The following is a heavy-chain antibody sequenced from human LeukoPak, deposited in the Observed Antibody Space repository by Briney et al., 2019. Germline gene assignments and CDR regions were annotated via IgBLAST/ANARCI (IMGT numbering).Heavy chain of an antibody. CDR1: GFTFSSHW. CDR2: ISRSGSTI. V-gene: IGHV3-48*03. Sequence: GGSLRLSCAASGFTFSSHWMTWVRQAPGKGLEWVSYISRSGSTIFSADSVKGRFSTSRDNAKNSLFLQMNSLRAEDTAVYYCARVSTGSEYFD. J-gene: IGHJ4*01. CDR3: ARVSTGSEYFD.